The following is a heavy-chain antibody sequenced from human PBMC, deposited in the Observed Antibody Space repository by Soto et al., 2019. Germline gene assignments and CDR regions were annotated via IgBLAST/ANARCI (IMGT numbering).Heavy chain of an antibody. CDR3: ARASSASTVTSQGYYFDY. J-gene: IGHJ4*02. Sequence: QVQLQQWGAGLLKPSETLSLTCAVYGGSFSGYYWSWIRQPPGKGLEGIGEINHSGSTNYNPSLKSRVTISVDTSKNQFSLKLSSVTAADTAVYYCARASSASTVTSQGYYFDYWGQGTLVTVSS. CDR2: INHSGST. D-gene: IGHD4-17*01. V-gene: IGHV4-34*01. CDR1: GGSFSGYY.